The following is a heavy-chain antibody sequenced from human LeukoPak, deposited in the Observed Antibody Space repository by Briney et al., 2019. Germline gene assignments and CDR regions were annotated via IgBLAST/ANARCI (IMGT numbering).Heavy chain of an antibody. D-gene: IGHD6-13*01. CDR2: INTDGSTT. Sequence: GGSLRLSCAASGFTFSNYWMHWVRQAPGKGLVWVSRINTDGSTTTYADSVKGRFTISRDNARNSLYLQFNSLRAEDTAVYYCARGGAAAGTDAFDIWGQGTMVTVSS. CDR1: GFTFSNYW. CDR3: ARGGAAAGTDAFDI. V-gene: IGHV3-74*01. J-gene: IGHJ3*02.